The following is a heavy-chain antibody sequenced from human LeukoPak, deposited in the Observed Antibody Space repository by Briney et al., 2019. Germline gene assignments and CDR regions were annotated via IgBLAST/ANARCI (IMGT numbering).Heavy chain of an antibody. V-gene: IGHV3-7*04. CDR1: GFTFSHYW. CDR2: IKPDGNDK. D-gene: IGHD4-11*01. Sequence: GGSRRLSCAAAGFTFSHYWMSWVRQAPGKGLEWVANIKPDGNDKYYVDSVKGRFTISRDNAKNSLYLQMNSLRADDTAVYYCARGLTTADYWGQGTPVTVSS. CDR3: ARGLTTADY. J-gene: IGHJ4*02.